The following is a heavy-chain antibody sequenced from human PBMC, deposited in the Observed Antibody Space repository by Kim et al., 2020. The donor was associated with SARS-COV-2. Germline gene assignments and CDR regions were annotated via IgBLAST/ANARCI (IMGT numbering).Heavy chain of an antibody. D-gene: IGHD3-3*01. V-gene: IGHV4-39*01. Sequence: SETLSLTCTVSGGSISSSSYYWGWIRQPPGKGLEWIGSIYYSGSTYYNPSLKSRVTISVDTSKNQFSLKLSSVTAADTAVYYCARHERTVITFFGVVTQRGWFDPWGQGTLVTVSS. CDR2: IYYSGST. CDR1: GGSISSSSYY. J-gene: IGHJ5*02. CDR3: ARHERTVITFFGVVTQRGWFDP.